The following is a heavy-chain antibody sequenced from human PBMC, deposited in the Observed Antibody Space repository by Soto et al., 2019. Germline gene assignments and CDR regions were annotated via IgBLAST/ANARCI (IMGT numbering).Heavy chain of an antibody. J-gene: IGHJ4*02. CDR2: ISYDGSNK. Sequence: GGSLRLSCAASGFTFSSYGMHWVRQAPGKGLEWVAVISYDGSNKYYADSVKGRFTISRDNSKNTLYLQMNSLRAEDTAVYYCAKDLNYYGSGSTFDYWGQGTWSPSPQ. D-gene: IGHD3-10*01. CDR1: GFTFSSYG. CDR3: AKDLNYYGSGSTFDY. V-gene: IGHV3-30*18.